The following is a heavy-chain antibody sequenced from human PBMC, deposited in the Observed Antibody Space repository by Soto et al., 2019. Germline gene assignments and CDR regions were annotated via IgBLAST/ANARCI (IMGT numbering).Heavy chain of an antibody. CDR1: GFNFNDYV. V-gene: IGHV3-9*01. Sequence: QTGGSLRLSCAASGFNFNDYVMHWVRQAPGKGLEWVSSISWNSVSIGYADSVKGRFTISRDNAKNSLYLQMNSLRAEDTALYYCAKDMENGYNPYYYYGMDVWGQGTTVTVSS. CDR2: ISWNSVSI. J-gene: IGHJ6*02. CDR3: AKDMENGYNPYYYYGMDV. D-gene: IGHD3-10*01.